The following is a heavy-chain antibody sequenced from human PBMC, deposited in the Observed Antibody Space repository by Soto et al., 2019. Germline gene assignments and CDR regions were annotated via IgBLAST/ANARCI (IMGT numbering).Heavy chain of an antibody. J-gene: IGHJ4*02. D-gene: IGHD2-2*01. CDR1: GFTFSTAW. V-gene: IGHV3-15*07. Sequence: EVQLVESGGGWVKPGGSLRLSCAASGFTFSTAWMNWVRQAPGKGLDWVGRIKSKTDGGTTDYAAPVKGRFTISRDDSKNTLYLQMNSLKTEDTAVYYCTTAELLFVGAFDYWGQGTLVTVSS. CDR2: IKSKTDGGTT. CDR3: TTAELLFVGAFDY.